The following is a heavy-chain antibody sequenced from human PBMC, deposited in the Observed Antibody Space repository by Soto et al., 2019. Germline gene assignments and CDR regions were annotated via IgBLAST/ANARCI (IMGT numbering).Heavy chain of an antibody. Sequence: SETLSLTCTVSGGSISSYYWSWIRQPPGKGLEWIGYIYYSGSTNYNPSLKSRVTISVDTSKNQFSLKLSSVTAADTAVYYCARAKVSGTVFDYWGQGTLVTVSS. D-gene: IGHD6-13*01. CDR1: GGSISSYY. V-gene: IGHV4-59*12. CDR3: ARAKVSGTVFDY. CDR2: IYYSGST. J-gene: IGHJ4*02.